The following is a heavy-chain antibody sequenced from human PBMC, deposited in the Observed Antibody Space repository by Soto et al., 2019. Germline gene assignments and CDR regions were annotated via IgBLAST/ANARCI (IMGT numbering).Heavy chain of an antibody. CDR2: IWYDATNR. CDR1: GFTFSTCG. Sequence: GGSLRLSCAASGFTFSTCGMHWVRQAPGKGLEWVAIIWYDATNRYYADSVKGRFTISRDNSKNTLYLQMDSLRAEDTAVCYCARDGVHTTAFFGYFDYWGQGTLVTVSS. V-gene: IGHV3-33*01. J-gene: IGHJ4*02. CDR3: ARDGVHTTAFFGYFDY. D-gene: IGHD3-3*01.